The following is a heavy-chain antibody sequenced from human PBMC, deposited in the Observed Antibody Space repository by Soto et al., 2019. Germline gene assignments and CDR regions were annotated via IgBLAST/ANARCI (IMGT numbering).Heavy chain of an antibody. Sequence: GGSLRLSCAASGFTFSSYSMNWVRQAPGKGLEWVSYISSSSSTIYYADSVKGRFTISRDNAKNSLYLQMNSLRDEDAAVYFCARARAPPERHSCGWFDFWGQGTLVTVSS. V-gene: IGHV3-48*02. CDR2: ISSSSSTI. CDR3: ARARAPPERHSCGWFDF. CDR1: GFTFSSYS. J-gene: IGHJ4*02. D-gene: IGHD6-19*01.